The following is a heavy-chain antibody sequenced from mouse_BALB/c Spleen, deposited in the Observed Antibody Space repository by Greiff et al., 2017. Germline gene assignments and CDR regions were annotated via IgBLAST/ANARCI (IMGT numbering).Heavy chain of an antibody. D-gene: IGHD1-1*02. J-gene: IGHJ4*01. CDR2: IWSGGST. Sequence: QVQLKESGPGLVQPSQSLSITCTASGFSLTSYGVHWVRQSPGKGLEWLGVIWSGGSTDYYAAFISRLSISKDNSKSQVFFKMNSLQANDTAIYYCARDFSLRGGHAMDYWGQGTSVTVSS. V-gene: IGHV2-2*02. CDR3: ARDFSLRGGHAMDY. CDR1: GFSLTSYG.